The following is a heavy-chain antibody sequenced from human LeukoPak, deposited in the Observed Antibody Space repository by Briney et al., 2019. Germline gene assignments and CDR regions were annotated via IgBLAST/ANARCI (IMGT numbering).Heavy chain of an antibody. CDR2: VYYSGST. CDR3: ARLRIYCTGGTCYYYFDY. Sequence: SETLSLTCTVSGGSISRTSTYWGWFRQPPGKGLEWIGSVYYSGSTYYNPSLTSRVTISVDTSKNQFSLKLSPVTAADTAVYYCARLRIYCTGGTCYYYFDYWGQGTLVTVSP. CDR1: GGSISRTSTY. D-gene: IGHD2-15*01. V-gene: IGHV4-39*01. J-gene: IGHJ4*02.